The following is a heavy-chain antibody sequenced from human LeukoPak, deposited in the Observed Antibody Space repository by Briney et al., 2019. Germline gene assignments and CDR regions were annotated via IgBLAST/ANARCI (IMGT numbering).Heavy chain of an antibody. CDR3: ARAPVALYYYYGMDV. Sequence: PGGSLRLSCAASGFTVSSNYMSWVRQAPGKGLEWVSVIYSGGSTYYADSVKGRFTISRDNSKSTLYLQMNSLRAEDTAVYYCARAPVALYYYYGMDVWGQGTTVTVSS. V-gene: IGHV3-66*01. J-gene: IGHJ6*02. D-gene: IGHD6-19*01. CDR1: GFTVSSNY. CDR2: IYSGGST.